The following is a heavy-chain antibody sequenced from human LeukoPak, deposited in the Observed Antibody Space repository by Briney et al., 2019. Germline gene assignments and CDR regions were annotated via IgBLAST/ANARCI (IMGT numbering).Heavy chain of an antibody. CDR1: GYTFTSYG. Sequence: SVKVSCKASGYTFTSYGISWVRQAPGQGLEWMGGIIPIIGTANYAQKFQGRVTITADESTSTAYMELSSLRSEDTAVYYCARDPPYYYDPITRWFDPWGQGTLVTVSS. CDR2: IIPIIGTA. V-gene: IGHV1-69*13. CDR3: ARDPPYYYDPITRWFDP. D-gene: IGHD3-22*01. J-gene: IGHJ5*02.